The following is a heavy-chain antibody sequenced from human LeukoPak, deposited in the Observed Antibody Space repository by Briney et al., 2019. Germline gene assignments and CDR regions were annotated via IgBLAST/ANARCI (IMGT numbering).Heavy chain of an antibody. V-gene: IGHV4-34*01. J-gene: IGHJ4*02. Sequence: SETLSLTCAVYGGSFSGYYWSWIRQPPGKGLEWIGEINHSGSTNYNPSLKSRVTISVDTSKNQFSLKLSSVTAADTAVYYCVRVNSIAARPLDYWGQGTLVTVFS. CDR3: VRVNSIAARPLDY. D-gene: IGHD6-6*01. CDR1: GGSFSGYY. CDR2: INHSGST.